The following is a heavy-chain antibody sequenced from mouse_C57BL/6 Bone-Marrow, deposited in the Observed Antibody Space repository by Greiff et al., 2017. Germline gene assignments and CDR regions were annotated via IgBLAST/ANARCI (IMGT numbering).Heavy chain of an antibody. J-gene: IGHJ2*01. CDR1: GYTFTSYW. CDR2: IHPNSGST. V-gene: IGHV1-64*01. Sequence: QVQLQQPGAELVKPGASVKLSCKASGYTFTSYWMHWVKQRPGQGLEWIGMIHPNSGSTNYNEKFKSKATLTVDKSSSTAYMQLSSLTSGDSAVYYSAREGKITTVVALYYFDDWGKGTTLTVSS. D-gene: IGHD1-1*01. CDR3: AREGKITTVVALYYFDD.